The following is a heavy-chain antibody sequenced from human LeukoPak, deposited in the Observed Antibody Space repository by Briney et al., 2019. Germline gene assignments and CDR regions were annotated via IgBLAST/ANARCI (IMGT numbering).Heavy chain of an antibody. CDR2: IYSGGST. D-gene: IGHD5-18*01. J-gene: IGHJ3*02. Sequence: PGGSLRLSCAASGFTVSSNYMSWVRQAPGKGLEWVSVIYSGGSTYYADSVKGRFTISRDNAKNSLYLQMNSLRAEDTAVYYCASGYSYGYDAFDIWGQGTMVTVSS. V-gene: IGHV3-66*01. CDR1: GFTVSSNY. CDR3: ASGYSYGYDAFDI.